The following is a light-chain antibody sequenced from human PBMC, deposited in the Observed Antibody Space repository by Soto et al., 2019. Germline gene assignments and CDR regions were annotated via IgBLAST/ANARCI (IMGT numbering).Light chain of an antibody. CDR3: QQRSNWPRT. J-gene: IGKJ1*01. CDR1: QSVSSY. CDR2: DAS. V-gene: IGKV3-11*01. Sequence: EIVLTQSPATLSLSPGERATLSCRASQSVSSYLASYHQKPAQAPSLLIYDASNRATGIPARCSGSGSGTDFTLTISSLEPEDFAVYYCQQRSNWPRTFGQGTKVEIK.